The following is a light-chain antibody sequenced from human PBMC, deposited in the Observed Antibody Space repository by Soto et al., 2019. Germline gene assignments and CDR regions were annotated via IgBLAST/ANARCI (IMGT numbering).Light chain of an antibody. J-gene: IGKJ1*01. V-gene: IGKV3-11*01. CDR2: DVS. Sequence: IVLTQSPATLSLSPGKRASISCRASQTISNYLIWYQQKPGQAPRLLIYDVSNRATGIPARFSGSGSWTDFTLNIRRLEPEDFAVYYCQQRSNWPRTCGQGNKVEVE. CDR1: QTISNY. CDR3: QQRSNWPRT.